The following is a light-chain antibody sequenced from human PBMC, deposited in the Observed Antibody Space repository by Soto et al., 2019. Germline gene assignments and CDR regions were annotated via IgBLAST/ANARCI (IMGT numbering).Light chain of an antibody. V-gene: IGLV1-40*01. J-gene: IGLJ3*02. Sequence: QSVLTQPPSVSWAPGQRVTISCTGSSSNIGAGYDVHWYQQLPGTAPKLLIYGNSNRPSGVPDRFSGSKSGTSDSLAITGLQAEDESDYYCQSYDSSLSGWVFGGGTKLTVL. CDR3: QSYDSSLSGWV. CDR2: GNS. CDR1: SSNIGAGYD.